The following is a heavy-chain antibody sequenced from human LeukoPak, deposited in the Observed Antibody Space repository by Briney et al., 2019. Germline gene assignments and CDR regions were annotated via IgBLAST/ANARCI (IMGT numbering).Heavy chain of an antibody. V-gene: IGHV3-53*01. CDR3: ASLTTVVTWGRDY. D-gene: IGHD4-23*01. CDR1: GFTVSSNY. CDR2: IYSGGST. J-gene: IGHJ4*02. Sequence: GGSLRLSCAASGFTVSSNYMSWVRQAPGKGLEWVSVIYSGGSTYYADSVKGRFTISRDNSKNTLYLQMNSLRAEDTAVYYCASLTTVVTWGRDYWGQGTLVTVSS.